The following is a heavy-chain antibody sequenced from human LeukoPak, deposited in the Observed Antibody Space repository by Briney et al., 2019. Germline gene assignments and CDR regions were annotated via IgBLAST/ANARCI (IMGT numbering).Heavy chain of an antibody. D-gene: IGHD1-26*01. CDR1: GGSISSSNSY. Sequence: SETLSLTCTVPGGSISSSNSYWGWIRQPPGKGLEWIGGVYNSGGTSYNPSLKNRVIISKDTSKDQVSLRLSSVTVADTAVYYCARHRVVGTTRGRGFDSWGQGTLVIVSS. V-gene: IGHV4-39*01. J-gene: IGHJ5*01. CDR3: ARHRVVGTTRGRGFDS. CDR2: VYNSGGT.